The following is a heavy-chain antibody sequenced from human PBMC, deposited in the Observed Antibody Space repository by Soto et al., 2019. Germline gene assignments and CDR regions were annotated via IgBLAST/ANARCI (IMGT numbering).Heavy chain of an antibody. CDR1: GGTFSSYT. CDR2: IIPILGIA. V-gene: IGHV1-69*02. J-gene: IGHJ3*02. D-gene: IGHD3-22*01. Sequence: QVQLVQSGAEVKKPGSSVKVSCKASGGTFSSYTISWVRQAPGQGLEWMGRIIPILGIANYAQKFQGRVTITADKSTSTSYRELSSLGSEDTAVYYCASQGPFYEGDAFDIWGQGTMVTVSS. CDR3: ASQGPFYEGDAFDI.